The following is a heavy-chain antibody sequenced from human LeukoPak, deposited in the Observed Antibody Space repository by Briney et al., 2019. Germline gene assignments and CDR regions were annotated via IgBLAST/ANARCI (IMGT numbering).Heavy chain of an antibody. Sequence: GGSLRLSCAASGFTFSSYSMNWVRQAPGKGLEWVSSISSSSSYIYYADPVKGRFTISRDNAKNSLYLQMNSLRAEDTAVYYCARAMASRYCSGGSCFDYWGQGTLVTVSS. CDR3: ARAMASRYCSGGSCFDY. J-gene: IGHJ4*02. CDR1: GFTFSSYS. D-gene: IGHD2-15*01. CDR2: ISSSSSYI. V-gene: IGHV3-21*01.